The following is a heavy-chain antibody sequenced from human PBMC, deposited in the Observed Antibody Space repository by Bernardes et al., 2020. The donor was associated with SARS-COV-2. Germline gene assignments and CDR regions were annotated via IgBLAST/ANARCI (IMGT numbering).Heavy chain of an antibody. CDR1: GFTFDDYA. V-gene: IGHV3-9*01. D-gene: IGHD3-10*01. CDR2: ISWNSGSI. CDR3: ATVRSLVQFGDEYGMDV. Sequence: GGSLRLSCAASGFTFDDYAMHWVRQAPGKGLEWVSGISWNSGSIGYADSVKGRFTISRDNAKNSLYLQMNSLRAEDTALYYCATVRSLVQFGDEYGMDVWGQGTTVTVSS. J-gene: IGHJ6*02.